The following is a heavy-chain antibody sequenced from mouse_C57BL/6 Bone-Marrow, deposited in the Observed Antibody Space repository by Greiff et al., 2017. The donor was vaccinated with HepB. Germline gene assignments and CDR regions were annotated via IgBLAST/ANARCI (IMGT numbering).Heavy chain of an antibody. Sequence: EVKLMESGGGLVQPGGSLKLSCAASGFTFSDYYMYWVRQTPEKRLEWVAYISNGGGSTYYPDTVKGRFTISRDNAKNTLYLQMRRLKSEDTAMYYCARRDTTGLYAMDYWGQGTSVTVSS. J-gene: IGHJ4*01. CDR3: ARRDTTGLYAMDY. CDR1: GFTFSDYY. V-gene: IGHV5-12*01. D-gene: IGHD1-1*01. CDR2: ISNGGGST.